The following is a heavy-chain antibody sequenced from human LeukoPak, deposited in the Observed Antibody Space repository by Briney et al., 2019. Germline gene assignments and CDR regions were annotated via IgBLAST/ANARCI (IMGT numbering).Heavy chain of an antibody. Sequence: SETLSLTCTVSGGSINRGSFYWNWIRQSAGKGLEWIEHIYTSGTTNCNPSLKSRVTISLDTSKNQFSLKLNSVTAADTAVYYCARCTSNSCYNFDYWGQGALVTVSS. J-gene: IGHJ4*02. CDR1: GGSINRGSFY. D-gene: IGHD2-2*02. CDR3: ARCTSNSCYNFDY. V-gene: IGHV4-61*09. CDR2: IYTSGTT.